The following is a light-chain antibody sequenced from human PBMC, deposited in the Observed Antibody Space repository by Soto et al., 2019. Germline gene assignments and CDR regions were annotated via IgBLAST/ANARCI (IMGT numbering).Light chain of an antibody. CDR3: VLYVGGAAPWV. CDR1: SGSVSTSYY. Sequence: QTVVTQEPSFSVSPGGTVTLTCGLDSGSVSTSYYPGWYQQTPGQAPRTLIYSTYTRSSGVPDRFSGSILGNKAVLTITGAQADDESDYYCVLYVGGAAPWVFGGGTKLTVL. CDR2: STY. V-gene: IGLV8-61*01. J-gene: IGLJ3*02.